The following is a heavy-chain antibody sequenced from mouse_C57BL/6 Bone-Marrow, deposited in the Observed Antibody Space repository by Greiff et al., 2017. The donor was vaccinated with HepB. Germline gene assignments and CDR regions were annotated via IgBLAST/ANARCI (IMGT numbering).Heavy chain of an antibody. J-gene: IGHJ3*01. CDR2: IYPSDSET. Sequence: QVQLQQPGAELVRPGSSVKLSCKASGYTFTSYWMDWVKQRPGQGLEWIGNIYPSDSETHYNQKFKDKATLTVDKSSSTAYMQLSSLTSEDPAVYYCARRDYYDYDWGFAYWGQGTLVTVSA. CDR1: GYTFTSYW. V-gene: IGHV1-61*01. D-gene: IGHD2-4*01. CDR3: ARRDYYDYDWGFAY.